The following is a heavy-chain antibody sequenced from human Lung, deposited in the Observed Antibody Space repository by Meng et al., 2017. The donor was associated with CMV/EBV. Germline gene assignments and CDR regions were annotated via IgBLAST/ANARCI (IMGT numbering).Heavy chain of an antibody. J-gene: IGHJ6*02. CDR3: ARSQWAYDRSGYYVEDSMDV. D-gene: IGHD3-22*01. CDR1: VFTFSVYN. CDR2: ISYDGSNK. V-gene: IGHV3-30-3*01. Sequence: SCAVSVFTFSVYNMQWVRQAPGKGLEWVAVISYDGSNKNYADSVKGRFTIPRNNSKSTLFLQLNSLKVEDTGVYYCARSQWAYDRSGYYVEDSMDVWGQGTTVTVSS.